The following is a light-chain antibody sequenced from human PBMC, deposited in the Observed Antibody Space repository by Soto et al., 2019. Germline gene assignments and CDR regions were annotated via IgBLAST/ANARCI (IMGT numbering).Light chain of an antibody. CDR1: QSISSY. J-gene: IGKJ5*01. CDR3: QQSYSPLLT. Sequence: DIQMTQSPSSLSASVGDRVTITCRASQSISSYLNWYQQKPGKAPKLLIYAASSLQSGVPSRFSGSGSGTEFTLTISSLQPEDFETYYCQQSYSPLLTCGQEPRLEIK. CDR2: AAS. V-gene: IGKV1-39*01.